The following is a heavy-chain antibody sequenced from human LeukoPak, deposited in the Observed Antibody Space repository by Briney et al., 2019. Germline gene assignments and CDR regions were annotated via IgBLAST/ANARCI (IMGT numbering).Heavy chain of an antibody. Sequence: GASVKVSCKASGYTFTSYGISWVRQAPGQGLEWMGRISAYNGNTNYAQKLQGRVTMTTDTSTSTAYMELRSLRSDDTAVYYCARDHSLYYDFWSGYYTDYMDVWGKGTTVTVSS. CDR1: GYTFTSYG. D-gene: IGHD3-3*01. J-gene: IGHJ6*03. CDR3: ARDHSLYYDFWSGYYTDYMDV. V-gene: IGHV1-18*01. CDR2: ISAYNGNT.